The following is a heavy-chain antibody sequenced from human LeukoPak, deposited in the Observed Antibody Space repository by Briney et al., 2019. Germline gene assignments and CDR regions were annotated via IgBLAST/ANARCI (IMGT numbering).Heavy chain of an antibody. CDR3: AKDGLVGYSGYDLYY. Sequence: PGGSLRLSCAASRFTFSNHAMSWVRQAPGKGLQWVSAISGGGVAIYYADSVKGRFTISRDNSKNTLYLQMNSLRAEDTAVYYCAKDGLVGYSGYDLYYWGQGTLVTVSS. CDR2: ISGGGVAI. D-gene: IGHD5-12*01. J-gene: IGHJ4*02. V-gene: IGHV3-23*01. CDR1: RFTFSNHA.